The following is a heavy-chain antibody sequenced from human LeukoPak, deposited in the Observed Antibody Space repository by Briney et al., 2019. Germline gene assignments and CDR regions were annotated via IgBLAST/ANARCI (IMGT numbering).Heavy chain of an antibody. J-gene: IGHJ4*02. Sequence: SETLSLTCTVSGDSISRDYWSWVRQPPGKGLEWIGWLYHSGTTSYNPSLKSRVTLSVDTSKNQFSLNVSSVTAADTAVYYCAVRKTMVYSSGWYNYWGQGTLVTVPS. CDR3: AVRKTMVYSSGWYNY. V-gene: IGHV4-59*04. CDR2: LYHSGTT. D-gene: IGHD6-19*01. CDR1: GDSISRDY.